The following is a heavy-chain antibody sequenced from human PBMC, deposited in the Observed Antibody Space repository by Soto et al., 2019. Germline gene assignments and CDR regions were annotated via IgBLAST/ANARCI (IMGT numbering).Heavy chain of an antibody. V-gene: IGHV1-69*06. J-gene: IGHJ4*02. CDR3: VRAAKRYFDY. Sequence: QVQLVQSGAELRKPGSSVKVSCKASGITFNTFAISWVRQAPGQGLEWMGGIIPVLGPAFYAQKVQDRLTITADKTTSTAYLELSSLRSEDTAVYYCVRAAKRYFDYWGQGTLVTVSS. CDR1: GITFNTFA. CDR2: IIPVLGPA.